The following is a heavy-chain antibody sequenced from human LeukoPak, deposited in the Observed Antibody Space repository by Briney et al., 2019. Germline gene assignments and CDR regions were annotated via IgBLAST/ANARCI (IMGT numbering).Heavy chain of an antibody. CDR3: ARDRSGSYDEWFDP. V-gene: IGHV4-39*07. CDR2: IFYSGST. D-gene: IGHD1-26*01. Sequence: PSETLSLTCTVSGGSISTSNYYWGWFRQPPGKGLEWIGNIFYSGSTYYSPSLKSRVTISLDTSRNQFSLKLNSVTAADTAVYYCARDRSGSYDEWFDPWGQGTLVTVSS. J-gene: IGHJ5*02. CDR1: GGSISTSNYY.